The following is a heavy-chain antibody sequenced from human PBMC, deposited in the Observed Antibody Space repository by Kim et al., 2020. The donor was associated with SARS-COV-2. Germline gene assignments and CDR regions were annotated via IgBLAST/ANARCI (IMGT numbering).Heavy chain of an antibody. Sequence: TNYNPSLKRRVSISVDTSKTQFSLKLSSVTAADTAVYYCALGTVTTGFDYWGQGTLVTVSS. J-gene: IGHJ4*02. V-gene: IGHV4-59*01. D-gene: IGHD4-4*01. CDR3: ALGTVTTGFDY. CDR2: T.